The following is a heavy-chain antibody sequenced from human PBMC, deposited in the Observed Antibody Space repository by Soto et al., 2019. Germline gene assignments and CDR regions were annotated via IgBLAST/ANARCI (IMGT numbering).Heavy chain of an antibody. Sequence: ASVKVSCKASGYTFTRYGISWVRQAPGQGREWMGWISGYNGDTNYAQKFQDRVSMTIDTSTGTAYMELRSLTSDDTAIYYCAKNGQPPYYYYGLDVWG. J-gene: IGHJ6*02. CDR1: GYTFTRYG. CDR2: ISGYNGDT. CDR3: AKNGQPPYYYYGLDV. D-gene: IGHD2-8*01. V-gene: IGHV1-18*01.